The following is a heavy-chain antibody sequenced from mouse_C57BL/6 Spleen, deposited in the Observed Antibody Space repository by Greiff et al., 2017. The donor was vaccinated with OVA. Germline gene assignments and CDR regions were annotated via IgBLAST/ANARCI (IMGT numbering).Heavy chain of an antibody. J-gene: IGHJ4*01. V-gene: IGHV1-18*01. CDR2: INPNNGGT. CDR1: GYTFTDYN. D-gene: IGHD2-1*01. Sequence: EVKLMESGPELVKPGASVKIPCKASGYTFTDYNMDWVKQSHGKSLEWIGDINPNNGGTIYNQKFKGKATLTVDKSSSTAYMELRSLTSEDTAVYYCARMGIYYGNWHYAMDYWGQGTSVTVSS. CDR3: ARMGIYYGNWHYAMDY.